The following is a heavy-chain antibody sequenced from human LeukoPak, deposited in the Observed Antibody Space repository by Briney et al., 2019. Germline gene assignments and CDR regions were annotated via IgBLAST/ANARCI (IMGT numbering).Heavy chain of an antibody. Sequence: GGSLRLSCAASGFTFSSYAMSWVRQAPGKGLEWVSAMSGTGGYTYYADSVKGRFTISRDNSKNTLYLQMNSLRAEDTAVYYCARFRAAAGYYFDYWGQGTLVTVSS. CDR1: GFTFSSYA. CDR2: MSGTGGYT. D-gene: IGHD6-13*01. J-gene: IGHJ4*02. CDR3: ARFRAAAGYYFDY. V-gene: IGHV3-23*01.